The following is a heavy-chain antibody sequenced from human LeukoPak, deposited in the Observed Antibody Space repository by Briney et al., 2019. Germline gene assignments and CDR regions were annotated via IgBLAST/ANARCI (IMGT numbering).Heavy chain of an antibody. CDR2: INSDGRST. V-gene: IGHV3-74*01. J-gene: IGHJ4*02. CDR3: AKLHEGGYSYGYFDY. CDR1: GFTFSSYW. D-gene: IGHD5-18*01. Sequence: GGSLRLSCAASGFTFSSYWMHWVRHAPGKGLVGVSRINSDGRSTSYADSVKGGFTISRDNAKNTLYLQMNSLRAEDTAVYYCAKLHEGGYSYGYFDYWGQGTLVTVSS.